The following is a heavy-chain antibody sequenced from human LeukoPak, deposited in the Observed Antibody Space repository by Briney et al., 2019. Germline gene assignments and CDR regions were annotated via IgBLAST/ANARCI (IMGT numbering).Heavy chain of an antibody. CDR3: AKDDPFSSPDY. V-gene: IGHV3-30*02. Sequence: GGSLRLSCAASRFTFSSYGMHWVRQAPGKGLEWVAFIRYDGRTTYYAESVKGRFNISRDNSKNTLYLQMSSLRGEDTAMYYCAKDDPFSSPDYWGQGTLVTVSS. J-gene: IGHJ4*02. CDR2: IRYDGRTT. D-gene: IGHD6-13*01. CDR1: RFTFSSYG.